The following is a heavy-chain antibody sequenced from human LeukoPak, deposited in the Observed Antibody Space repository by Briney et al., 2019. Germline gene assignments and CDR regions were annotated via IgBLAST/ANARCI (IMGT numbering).Heavy chain of an antibody. CDR3: AIGQEISTWYRGSNWFDP. CDR1: GFTFSTYT. Sequence: GGSLRLSCAASGFTFSTYTMYWVRHPPGKRLEWVSIIGSSGGGIHYADSVKGRFTISRDNSKNALYLQMNSLRVEDTAVYYCAIGQEISTWYRGSNWFDPWGPGTLVTVSS. D-gene: IGHD6-13*01. CDR2: IGSSGGGI. J-gene: IGHJ5*02. V-gene: IGHV3-23*01.